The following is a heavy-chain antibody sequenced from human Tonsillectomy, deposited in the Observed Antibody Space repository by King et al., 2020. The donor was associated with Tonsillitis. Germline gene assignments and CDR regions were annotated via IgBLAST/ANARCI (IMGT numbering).Heavy chain of an antibody. V-gene: IGHV4-38-2*02. J-gene: IGHJ3*02. CDR2: MYRSGKA. CDR1: GYSINSGYY. CDR3: VRDGGYASGSLDAFDI. Sequence: VQLQESGPGLVKPSETLSLTCAVSGYSINSGYYWGWIRQPPGKGLDWIGSMYRSGKAYYNPSIKSRVTISVDTSKNQFSLKMSSVTAADPAVYYCVRDGGYASGSLDAFDIWGQGTMVTVSS. D-gene: IGHD5-12*01.